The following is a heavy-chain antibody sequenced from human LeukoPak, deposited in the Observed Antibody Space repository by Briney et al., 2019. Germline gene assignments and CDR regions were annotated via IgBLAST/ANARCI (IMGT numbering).Heavy chain of an antibody. CDR3: ATGRSGYSYADY. Sequence: SETLSLTCTVSGGYISSYYWTWIRQPPGKGLEWIGYSYYTGSTNYNPSLKSRATISVDTSKNQFSLNLRSVTAADTAMYYCATGRSGYSYADYWGQGTLVTVSS. CDR2: SYYTGST. J-gene: IGHJ4*02. D-gene: IGHD5-18*01. V-gene: IGHV4-59*08. CDR1: GGYISSYY.